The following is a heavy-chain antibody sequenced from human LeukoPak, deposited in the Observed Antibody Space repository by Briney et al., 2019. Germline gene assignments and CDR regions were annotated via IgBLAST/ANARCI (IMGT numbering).Heavy chain of an antibody. CDR1: GGSISSYY. CDR3: ARVSVVVVVAARNYYMDV. D-gene: IGHD2-15*01. CDR2: IYYSGST. Sequence: PSETLSLTCTVSGGSISSYYWSWIRQPPGKGLEWIGYIYYSGSTNYNPSLKSRVTISVDTSKNQFSLKLSSVTAADTAVYYCARVSVVVVVAARNYYMDVWGKGTTVTISS. V-gene: IGHV4-59*01. J-gene: IGHJ6*03.